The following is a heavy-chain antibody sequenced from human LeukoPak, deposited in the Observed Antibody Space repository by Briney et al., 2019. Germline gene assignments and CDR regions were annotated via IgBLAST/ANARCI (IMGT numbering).Heavy chain of an antibody. CDR3: AREGCSGGSCYEDY. V-gene: IGHV3-21*01. D-gene: IGHD2-15*01. J-gene: IGHJ4*02. Sequence: GGSLRLSCAASGFTFSSYSMNWVRQAPGKGLEWVSSISSSSSSYIYYADSVKGRFTISRDNAKNSLYLQMNSLRAEDTAVYYCAREGCSGGSCYEDYWGQGTLVTVSS. CDR1: GFTFSSYS. CDR2: ISSSSSSYI.